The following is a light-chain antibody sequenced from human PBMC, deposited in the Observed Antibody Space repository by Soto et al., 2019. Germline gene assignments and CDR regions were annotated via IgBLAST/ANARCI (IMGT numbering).Light chain of an antibody. CDR1: QSVSSRY. CDR2: ATS. CDR3: QQYGSSLST. Sequence: EIVLTQSPGTLSFSPWETASLSFVASQSVSSRYLAWYQQKSGQAPRLLIYATSSRATDIPDRFIGYGSGTDFTLTISGLEPEDFAVYYCQQYGSSLSTFGQGTMVDI. J-gene: IGKJ1*01. V-gene: IGKV3-20*01.